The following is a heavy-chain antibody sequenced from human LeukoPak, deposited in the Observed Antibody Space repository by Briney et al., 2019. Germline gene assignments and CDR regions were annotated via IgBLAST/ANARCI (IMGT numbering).Heavy chain of an antibody. CDR3: TRREGYCTDTGCYAENWFDP. V-gene: IGHV5-51*01. Sequence: GESLKISFQTSGYNFTTHWIGWVRPRPGKGLEWMAMIYPDYSDIRYSPSFQGQVTVSADKSINTAYLEWSSLKASDTAIYYCTRREGYCTDTGCYAENWFDPWGQGPLVTVSS. J-gene: IGHJ5*02. D-gene: IGHD2-2*01. CDR1: GYNFTTHW. CDR2: IYPDYSDI.